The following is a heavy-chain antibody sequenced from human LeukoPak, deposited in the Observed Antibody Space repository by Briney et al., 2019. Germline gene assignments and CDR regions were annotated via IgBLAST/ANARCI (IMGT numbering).Heavy chain of an antibody. D-gene: IGHD1-14*01. J-gene: IGHJ5*02. CDR1: GGSISSYY. CDR2: INTSGTS. CDR3: ATHVLFDPDNHSYWFDP. Sequence: SETLSLTCNVSGGSISSYYWSWIRQPAGKGLEWIGRINTSGTSNYNPSLRSRVTMSVDTSKNQFSLNLTSVTAADTAVYFCATHVLFDPDNHSYWFDPWGQGTLVTVSS. V-gene: IGHV4-4*07.